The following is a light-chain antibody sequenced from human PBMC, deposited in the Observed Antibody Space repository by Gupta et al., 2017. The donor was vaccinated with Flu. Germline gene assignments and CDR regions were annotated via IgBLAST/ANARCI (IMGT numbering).Light chain of an antibody. Sequence: SYALTQPPSVSVSPGQTATITCSGHKLGEKYACWYQQKSGQSPVLVIYQDRKRPSGIPERFSGSNSGNTATLTISGTQSTDEADYYCQAWDSDTSVVFGGGTKLTVL. CDR2: QDR. J-gene: IGLJ2*01. CDR3: QAWDSDTSVV. CDR1: KLGEKY. V-gene: IGLV3-1*01.